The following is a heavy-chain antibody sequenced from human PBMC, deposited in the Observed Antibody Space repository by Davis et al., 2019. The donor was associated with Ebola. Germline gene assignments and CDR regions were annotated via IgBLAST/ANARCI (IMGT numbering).Heavy chain of an antibody. D-gene: IGHD6-6*01. Sequence: SQTLSHTCAIPGDDVSSNSAAWNWLRQPPSRGLEWLGRTYQRPKRYNDYAVSVKSRITIIPDTSQNQFSLQLNSVTPEDTAVYYCASSFGSSTNKYFSHWGQGTLVTVSS. CDR1: GDDVSSNSAA. V-gene: IGHV6-1*01. CDR3: ASSFGSSTNKYFSH. J-gene: IGHJ4*02. CDR2: TYQRPKRYN.